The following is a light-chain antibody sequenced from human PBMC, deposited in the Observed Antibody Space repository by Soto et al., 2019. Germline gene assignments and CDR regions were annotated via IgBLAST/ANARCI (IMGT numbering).Light chain of an antibody. V-gene: IGKV1-39*01. J-gene: IGKJ5*01. CDR3: QQSFTVPIT. Sequence: DIQMTQSPSSLSASVGDRVTITCRASQSIAGYLSWYRQKPGKAPKFLISSASNLQRGVPSRFSGSGSGTDFALTITGLQPEDFAIYYCQQSFTVPITFGQGTRMEIK. CDR1: QSIAGY. CDR2: SAS.